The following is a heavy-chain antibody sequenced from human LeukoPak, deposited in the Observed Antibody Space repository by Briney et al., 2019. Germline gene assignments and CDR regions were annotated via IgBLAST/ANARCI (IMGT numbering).Heavy chain of an antibody. V-gene: IGHV3-66*01. CDR2: IYSGGST. CDR1: EFSVGSNY. D-gene: IGHD3-16*01. Sequence: GGSLRLSCAASEFSVGSNYMTWVRQAPGKGLEWVSLIYSGGSTYYADSVKGRFTISRDNSKNTLYLQMNSLRAEDTAVYYCASGGDYYYYMDVWGKGTTVTVSS. CDR3: ASGGDYYYYMDV. J-gene: IGHJ6*03.